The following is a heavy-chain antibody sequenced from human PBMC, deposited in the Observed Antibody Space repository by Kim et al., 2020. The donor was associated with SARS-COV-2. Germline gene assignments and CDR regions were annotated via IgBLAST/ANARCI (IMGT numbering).Heavy chain of an antibody. J-gene: IGHJ4*02. Sequence: ITYNASLKSRVPISGDTSNNQFSLILTAVTAADTAVYYCARDPDRGYFDYWGQGTLVAVSS. V-gene: IGHV4-59*01. CDR2: I. D-gene: IGHD3-10*01. CDR3: ARDPDRGYFDY.